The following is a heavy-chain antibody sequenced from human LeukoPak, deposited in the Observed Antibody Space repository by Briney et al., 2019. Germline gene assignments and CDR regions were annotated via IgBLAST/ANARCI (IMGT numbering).Heavy chain of an antibody. CDR3: ARAGAYDSSDY. J-gene: IGHJ4*02. CDR1: GYTFTGYY. Sequence: GASVKVSCKASGYTFTGYYMHWVRQAPGQGPEWMGWIDPNSGGTNYAQKFQGRVTMTRDTSISTVYMELSRLRSDDTAVYYCARAGAYDSSDYWGQGTLVTVSS. V-gene: IGHV1-2*02. D-gene: IGHD3-22*01. CDR2: IDPNSGGT.